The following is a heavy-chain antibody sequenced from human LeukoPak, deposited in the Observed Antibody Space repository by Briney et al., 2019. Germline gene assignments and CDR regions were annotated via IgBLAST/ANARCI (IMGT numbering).Heavy chain of an antibody. CDR2: IYYSGST. CDR3: ARHPRTERGYSGYVDY. Sequence: PSETLSLTCTVSGGSISSSSYYWGWIRQPPGKGLEWIGSIYYSGSTYYNPSLKSRVTISVDTSKNQFSLKLSSVTAADTAVYYCARHPRTERGYSGYVDYWGQGTLVTVSS. V-gene: IGHV4-39*01. D-gene: IGHD5-12*01. J-gene: IGHJ4*02. CDR1: GGSISSSSYY.